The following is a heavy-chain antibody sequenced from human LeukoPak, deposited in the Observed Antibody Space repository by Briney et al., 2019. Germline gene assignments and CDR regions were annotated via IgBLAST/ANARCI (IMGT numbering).Heavy chain of an antibody. D-gene: IGHD6-19*01. V-gene: IGHV3-30*18. CDR2: LSYDGSEI. J-gene: IGHJ4*02. CDR1: GFTFSNAW. CDR3: VKEQSSGWYRVADS. Sequence: PGGSLRLSCAASGFTFSNAWLNWVRQAPGKGLEWLAVLSYDGSEIYYSDSAKGRFTISKEYSKNTLHLQMNSLRVEDTAVYYCVKEQSSGWYRVADSWGQGTLVTVSS.